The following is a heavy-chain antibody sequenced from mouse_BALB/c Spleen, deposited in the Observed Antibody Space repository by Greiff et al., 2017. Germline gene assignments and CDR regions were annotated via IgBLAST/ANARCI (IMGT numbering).Heavy chain of an antibody. J-gene: IGHJ1*01. CDR2: IDPANGNT. CDR3: ASCALCKGSSYAYFDV. D-gene: IGHD1-1*01. Sequence: VQLQQSGAELVKPGASVKLSCTASGFAIKDTYMHWVKQRPEQGLEWIGRIDPANGNTKYDPKFQGKATITADTSSNTAYLQLSSLTSEDTAVYYCASCALCKGSSYAYFDVWGEGTTVTVSA. V-gene: IGHV14-3*02. CDR1: GFAIKDTY.